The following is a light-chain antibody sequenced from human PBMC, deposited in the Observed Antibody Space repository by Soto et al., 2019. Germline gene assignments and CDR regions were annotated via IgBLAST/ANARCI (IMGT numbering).Light chain of an antibody. CDR1: SSDVGGYNY. CDR2: DVG. V-gene: IGLV2-11*01. CDR3: CSYAGSYV. Sequence: QSVLTQPRSVSGSPGQSVTISCTGTSSDVGGYNYVSWYQQRPGKAPKLMIYDVGKRPSGVPDRFSGSKSGNTASLTISGLQAEDEADYYCCSYAGSYVFGTGTKVTVL. J-gene: IGLJ1*01.